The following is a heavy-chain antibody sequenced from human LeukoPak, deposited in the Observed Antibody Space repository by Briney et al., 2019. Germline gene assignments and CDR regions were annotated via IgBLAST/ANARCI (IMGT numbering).Heavy chain of an antibody. CDR1: GFTLSNYA. CDR3: AKDQRGVDTGSYFFDY. CDR2: ISVNSDRI. J-gene: IGHJ4*02. Sequence: GGSLRLSCAASGFTLSNYAMNWVRQAPGKGLEWVSSISVNSDRIDYADSVKGRSTISKDNSKNTLYLQMNSLRAEDTAVYYCAKDQRGVDTGSYFFDYWGQGTLVTVSS. V-gene: IGHV3-23*01. D-gene: IGHD1-26*01.